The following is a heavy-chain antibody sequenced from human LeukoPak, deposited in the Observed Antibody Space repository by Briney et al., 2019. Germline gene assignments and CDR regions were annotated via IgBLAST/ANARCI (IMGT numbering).Heavy chain of an antibody. V-gene: IGHV4-59*11. CDR3: ARLLDNDISGDPDTFDV. J-gene: IGHJ3*01. CDR2: VSYTGRT. D-gene: IGHD3-22*01. Sequence: PSETLSLTCTVSGVSLSGHYWSWIRQPPGKRLEWIGYVSYTGRTKYNPSLQSRVTISIDTSKSQFSLKLTSVTPADTAVYSCARLLDNDISGDPDTFDVWGQGTTVIVSS. CDR1: GVSLSGHY.